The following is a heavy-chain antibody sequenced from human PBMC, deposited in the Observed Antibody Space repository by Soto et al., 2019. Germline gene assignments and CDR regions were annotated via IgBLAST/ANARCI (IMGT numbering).Heavy chain of an antibody. J-gene: IGHJ5*02. Sequence: GAPAKASCKASGGTFSSYTISWVRQAPGQGLEWMGRIIPILGIANYAQKFQGRVTITADKFTSTAYMELSSLRSEDTAVYYCARGVGATNWFDPWGQGTLVTVSS. CDR1: GGTFSSYT. D-gene: IGHD1-26*01. V-gene: IGHV1-69*02. CDR3: ARGVGATNWFDP. CDR2: IIPILGIA.